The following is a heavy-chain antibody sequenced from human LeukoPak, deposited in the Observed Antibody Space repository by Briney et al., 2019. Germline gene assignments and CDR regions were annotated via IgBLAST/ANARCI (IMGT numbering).Heavy chain of an antibody. CDR3: ARGIQGGNFFDA. CDR2: IYSGGTT. V-gene: IGHV3-53*01. J-gene: IGHJ5*02. Sequence: PGGSLRLSCAASGLPVSGIYMSWVRQARGKGLEWVSVIYSGGTTYYADSVRGRFTISRDNSKNMLYLQMNSLRAEDTAVYYCARGIQGGNFFDAWGQGALVTVSS. CDR1: GLPVSGIY.